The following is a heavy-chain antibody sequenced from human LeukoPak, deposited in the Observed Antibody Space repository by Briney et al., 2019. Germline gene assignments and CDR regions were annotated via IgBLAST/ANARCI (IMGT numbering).Heavy chain of an antibody. D-gene: IGHD3-3*01. Sequence: GGSLRLSCAASGFTFSSYWMSRVRQAPGKGLEWVANIKQDGSEKYYVDSVKGRFTISRDNAKNSLYLQMNSLRAEDTAVYYCARRGVLEWLLSYYYYYGMDVWGQGTTVTVSS. V-gene: IGHV3-7*05. J-gene: IGHJ6*02. CDR2: IKQDGSEK. CDR1: GFTFSSYW. CDR3: ARRGVLEWLLSYYYYYGMDV.